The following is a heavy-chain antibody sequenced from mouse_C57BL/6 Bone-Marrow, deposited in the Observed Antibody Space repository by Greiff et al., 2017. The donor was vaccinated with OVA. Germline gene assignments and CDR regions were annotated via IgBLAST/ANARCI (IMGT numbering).Heavy chain of an antibody. J-gene: IGHJ1*03. CDR3: ARRRNYYGSSYWYFDV. D-gene: IGHD1-1*01. V-gene: IGHV3-6*01. CDR1: GYSITSGYY. Sequence: ESGPGLVKPSQSLSLTCSVTGYSITSGYYWNWIRQFPGNKLEWMGYISYDGSNNYNPSLKNRISITRDTSKNQFFLKLNSVTTEDTATYYCARRRNYYGSSYWYFDVWGTGTTVTVSS. CDR2: ISYDGSN.